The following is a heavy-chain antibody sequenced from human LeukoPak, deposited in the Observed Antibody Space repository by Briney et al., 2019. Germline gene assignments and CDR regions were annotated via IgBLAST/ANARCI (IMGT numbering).Heavy chain of an antibody. Sequence: GSSVKVSCKASGGTFSSYAISWVRQAPGQGLEWMGGIIPIFGTANYAQKFQGRVTTTTDESTSTAYMELSSLRSEDTAVYYCAGYSGSYRGFDYWGQGTLVTVSS. CDR1: GGTFSSYA. V-gene: IGHV1-69*05. D-gene: IGHD1-26*01. CDR3: AGYSGSYRGFDY. CDR2: IIPIFGTA. J-gene: IGHJ4*02.